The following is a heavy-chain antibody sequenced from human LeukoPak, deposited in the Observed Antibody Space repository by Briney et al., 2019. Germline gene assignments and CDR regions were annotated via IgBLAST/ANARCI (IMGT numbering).Heavy chain of an antibody. CDR2: IYYTGST. V-gene: IGHV4-59*01. Sequence: PSETLSLTCTVSGGSISRDYWSWIRQPPGKGLEWIGYIYYTGSTNYNPSLKSRVTISVDTSKNQFSLKLSSVTAADTAVYYCASDSPDSSGYYPLGYWGQGTLVTVSS. CDR1: GGSISRDY. D-gene: IGHD3-22*01. J-gene: IGHJ4*02. CDR3: ASDSPDSSGYYPLGY.